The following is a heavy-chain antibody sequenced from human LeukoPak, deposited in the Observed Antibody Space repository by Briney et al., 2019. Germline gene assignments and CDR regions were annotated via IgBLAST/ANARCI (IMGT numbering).Heavy chain of an antibody. CDR2: IIPIFGTA. CDR3: ARPPQRYSSSWYPLGY. V-gene: IGHV1-69*05. CDR1: GGTFSSYA. J-gene: IGHJ4*02. Sequence: ASVKVSCKASGGTFSSYAISWVRQAPGQGREWMGGIIPIFGTANYAQKFQGRVTITTDESTSTAYMELSSLRSEDTAVYYCARPPQRYSSSWYPLGYWGQGTLVTVSS. D-gene: IGHD6-13*01.